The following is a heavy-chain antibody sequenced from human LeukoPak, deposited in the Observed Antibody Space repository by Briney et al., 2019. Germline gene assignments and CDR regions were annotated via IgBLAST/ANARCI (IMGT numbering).Heavy chain of an antibody. CDR2: IYTSGST. CDR1: GGAISSYY. J-gene: IGHJ4*02. D-gene: IGHD2-15*01. Sequence: SETLSLTCTVSGGAISSYYWSWIRQPAGRGLEWIVRIYTSGSTNYNPCLESRVSTSLDTSKKQFSPKLSSVTAADTAVYYCARECSGGSCYPYYFDYWGQGTLVTVSS. V-gene: IGHV4-4*07. CDR3: ARECSGGSCYPYYFDY.